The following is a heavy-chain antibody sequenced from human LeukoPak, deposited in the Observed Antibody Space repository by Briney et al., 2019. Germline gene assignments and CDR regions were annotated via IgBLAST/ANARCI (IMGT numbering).Heavy chain of an antibody. D-gene: IGHD6-19*01. CDR2: ISGSGGST. J-gene: IGHJ4*02. CDR3: ANIAVAGHVHGDY. Sequence: GGSLRLSCAASGFTFSDFAMTWVRQAPGKGLEWVSTISGSGGSTYYADSVKDRFTISRDNSKNTLYLQMDRLRAEDTAVYHCANIAVAGHVHGDYWGQGTLVTVSS. V-gene: IGHV3-23*01. CDR1: GFTFSDFA.